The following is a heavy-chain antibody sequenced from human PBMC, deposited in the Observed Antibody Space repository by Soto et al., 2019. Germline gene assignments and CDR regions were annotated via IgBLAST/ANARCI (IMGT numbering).Heavy chain of an antibody. CDR3: TTTSFAYCSSTSCYLYYYYYYMDV. J-gene: IGHJ6*03. CDR1: GFTFSNAW. CDR2: IKSKTDGGTT. Sequence: GGSLRLSCAASGFTFSNAWMSWVRRAPGKGLEWVGRIKSKTDGGTTDYAAPVKGRFTISRDDSKNTLYLQMNSLKTEDTAVYYCTTTSFAYCSSTSCYLYYYYYYMDVWGKGTTVTVSS. V-gene: IGHV3-15*01. D-gene: IGHD2-2*01.